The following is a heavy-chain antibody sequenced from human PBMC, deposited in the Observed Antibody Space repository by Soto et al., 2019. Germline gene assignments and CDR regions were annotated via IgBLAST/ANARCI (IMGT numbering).Heavy chain of an antibody. CDR2: ITASGFTT. CDR1: GFTLSSYS. D-gene: IGHD5-12*01. J-gene: IGHJ4*02. V-gene: IGHV3-23*01. CDR3: GLGVATLIDY. Sequence: VQLLESGGGLVQRGGSLSLSCTNSGFTLSSYSMSWVRQATGKGVEWISTITASGFTTYYADSLKGRFTITSDNSKHTLYLQLTRLRAEDADMYYCGLGVATLIDYWGPGTLLTVSS.